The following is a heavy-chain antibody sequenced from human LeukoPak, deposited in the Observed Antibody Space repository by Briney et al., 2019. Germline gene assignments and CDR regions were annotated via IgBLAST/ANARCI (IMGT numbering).Heavy chain of an antibody. CDR3: ARETYGSGSWFDP. D-gene: IGHD3-10*01. CDR1: GGSFSGYY. V-gene: IGHV4-34*01. J-gene: IGHJ5*02. CDR2: INHSGST. Sequence: SETLSLTCAVYGGSFSGYYWSWIRQPPGKGLEWIGEINHSGSTNYNPSLKSRVTISVDTSKNQFSLKLSSVTAADTAVYYCARETYGSGSWFDPWGQGTLVTVSS.